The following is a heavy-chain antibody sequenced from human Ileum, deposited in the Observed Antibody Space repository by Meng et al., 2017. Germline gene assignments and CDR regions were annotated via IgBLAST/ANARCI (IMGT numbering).Heavy chain of an antibody. CDR2: IDPSTGET. J-gene: IGHJ4*02. D-gene: IGHD3-10*01. CDR1: GYTFTAYF. CDR3: AKDLDGLGGS. Sequence: GGVKRPAAPGKVSGKSFGYTFTAYFRYRVRQAPGQGLGWMGWIDPSTGETRYRAKYQDRVTMTRDTSISTVYMEVTNLRDDDTAVYYCAKDLDGLGGSWGQGTLVTVSS. V-gene: IGHV1-2*02.